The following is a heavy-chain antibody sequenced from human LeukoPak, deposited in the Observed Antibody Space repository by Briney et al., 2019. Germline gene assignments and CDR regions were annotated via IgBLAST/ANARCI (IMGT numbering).Heavy chain of an antibody. Sequence: ASVKVSCKASGYTFTSYGISWVRQAPGQGLEWMGWISAYNGNTNYAQKLQGRVTMTTDTSTSTAYMELRSLRSDDTAVYYCARVPYESCTNGVCGLFDYWGQGTLVTVSS. CDR2: ISAYNGNT. CDR1: GYTFTSYG. J-gene: IGHJ4*02. V-gene: IGHV1-18*01. D-gene: IGHD2-8*01. CDR3: ARVPYESCTNGVCGLFDY.